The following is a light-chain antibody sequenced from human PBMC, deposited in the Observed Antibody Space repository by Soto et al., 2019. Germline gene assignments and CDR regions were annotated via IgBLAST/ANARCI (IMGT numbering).Light chain of an antibody. CDR1: QSFSNNY. V-gene: IGKV3-20*01. J-gene: IGKJ1*01. CDR3: QQYGSSGT. CDR2: GAS. Sequence: EIVLTQSPGTLSLSPGERATLSCRASQSFSNNYLAWYQQKPGQAHRLLIYGASNRATGIPDRFSGSGSGTDFTLTIGRLEPEDFAVYYCQQYGSSGTFGQGTKVDI.